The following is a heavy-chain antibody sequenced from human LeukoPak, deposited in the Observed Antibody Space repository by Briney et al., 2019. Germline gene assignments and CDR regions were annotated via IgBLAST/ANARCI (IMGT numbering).Heavy chain of an antibody. CDR3: ARSGGSGSYYARYYYYYMDV. D-gene: IGHD3-10*01. Sequence: ASVTVSCKASGYTFTNYAMNWVRQAPGQGLEWMGWINTNTGNPTYAKGFTGRFVFSLDTSVSTAYLQISSLKAEDTAVYYCARSGGSGSYYARYYYYYMDVWGKGTTVTVSS. J-gene: IGHJ6*03. CDR1: GYTFTNYA. CDR2: INTNTGNP. V-gene: IGHV7-4-1*02.